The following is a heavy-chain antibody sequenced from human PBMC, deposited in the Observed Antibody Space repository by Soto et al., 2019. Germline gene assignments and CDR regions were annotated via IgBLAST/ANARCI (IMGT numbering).Heavy chain of an antibody. CDR3: VRDPSSGYRSFDY. D-gene: IGHD3-22*01. J-gene: IGHJ4*02. Sequence: SSETLSLTCAVSGDSISGYYCMWIRQPPGKGLESIGYLYYGRSANYNPSLKSRVTLSVDTSTGTVYMELGSLRSEDTAVYYCVRDPSSGYRSFDYWGQGTLVTVSS. CDR1: GDSISGYY. V-gene: IGHV4-59*01. CDR2: LYYGRSA.